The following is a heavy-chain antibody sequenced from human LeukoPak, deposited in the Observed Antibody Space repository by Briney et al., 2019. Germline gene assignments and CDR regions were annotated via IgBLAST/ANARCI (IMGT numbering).Heavy chain of an antibody. D-gene: IGHD2-21*01. CDR1: GFTFNSYG. J-gene: IGHJ4*02. CDR2: IWYDGSYI. Sequence: GGSLRLSCAASGFTFNSYGMHWVRQAPGKGLEWVAVIWYDGSYIYYADSVKGRFTISKDNSKNTLELQMSSLRADDTAVYYCARWASIQATYFFDYWGQGTLVTVSS. V-gene: IGHV3-33*01. CDR3: ARWASIQATYFFDY.